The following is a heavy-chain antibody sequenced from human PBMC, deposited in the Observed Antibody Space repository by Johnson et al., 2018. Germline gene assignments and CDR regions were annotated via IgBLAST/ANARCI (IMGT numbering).Heavy chain of an antibody. Sequence: QVQLVQSGGGVVQPGTSLRLSCAASGFLFSNYDIHWVRQAPGKGLEWVSVISFDGKVSYYNESMQGRFTIPRDNSKSTAYLQIDTLRADDTAMYYCANGPLIGGDIAEFHHWGQGTLVTVSS. J-gene: IGHJ1*01. CDR3: ANGPLIGGDIAEFHH. V-gene: IGHV3-30*18. D-gene: IGHD2-15*01. CDR1: GFLFSNYD. CDR2: ISFDGKVS.